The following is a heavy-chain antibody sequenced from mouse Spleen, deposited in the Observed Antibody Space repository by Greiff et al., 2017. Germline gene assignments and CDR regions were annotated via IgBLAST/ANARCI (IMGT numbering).Heavy chain of an antibody. D-gene: IGHD1-2*01. CDR2: IYYSGTI. Sequence: VQLQQSGPGLVKPSQTVFLTCTVTGISITTGNYRWSWIRQFPGNKLEWIGYIYYSGTITYNPSLTSRTTITRDTPKNQFFLEMNSLTAEDTATYYCAREVVGFYGYYFDYWGQGTTLTVSS. J-gene: IGHJ2*01. CDR1: GISITTGNYR. V-gene: IGHV3-5*01. CDR3: AREVVGFYGYYFDY.